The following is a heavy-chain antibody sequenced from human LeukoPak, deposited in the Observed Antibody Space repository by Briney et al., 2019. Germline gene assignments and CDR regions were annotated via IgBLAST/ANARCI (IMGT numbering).Heavy chain of an antibody. CDR2: INEEGSEK. J-gene: IGHJ1*01. CDR3: ARDPPPRGTYFQY. CDR1: GLTFSSYW. V-gene: IGHV3-7*01. Sequence: GGSLRLSCAASGLTFSSYWMSWVRQAPGKGLEWVANINEEGSEKYYVDSVEGRFTISRDNAKNSLYLQMNSLRVEDTAVYFCARDPPPRGTYFQYWGQGTLVTVSS.